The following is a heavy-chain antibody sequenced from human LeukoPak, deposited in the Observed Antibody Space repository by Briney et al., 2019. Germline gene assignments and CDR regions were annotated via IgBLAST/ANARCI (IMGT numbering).Heavy chain of an antibody. Sequence: GGSLRLSCAASGFTFSSYSMNWVRQAPGKGLEWVSSISSSSSYIYYADSVKGRFTISRDNAKNSLYLQMNSLRAEDTAVYYCAIDTDYDTWMCYPKRTDGLDYYYYGMDVWGQGTTVTVSS. D-gene: IGHD3-16*01. CDR3: AIDTDYDTWMCYPKRTDGLDYYYYGMDV. CDR1: GFTFSSYS. CDR2: ISSSSSYI. J-gene: IGHJ6*02. V-gene: IGHV3-21*01.